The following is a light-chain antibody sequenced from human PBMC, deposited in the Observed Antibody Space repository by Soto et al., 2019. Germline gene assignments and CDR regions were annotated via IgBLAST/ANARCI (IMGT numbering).Light chain of an antibody. CDR2: GAS. Sequence: EIALTQSPGTLYLSPGERATLSCRASQSVSTSYFAWYQQKPGQAPRHLIYGASSRATGIRDRFSGSGSGTDFSLTIRSLEPEDFAVYYCQQYGSSPPLTFGGGTKVEIK. V-gene: IGKV3-20*01. J-gene: IGKJ4*01. CDR1: QSVSTSY. CDR3: QQYGSSPPLT.